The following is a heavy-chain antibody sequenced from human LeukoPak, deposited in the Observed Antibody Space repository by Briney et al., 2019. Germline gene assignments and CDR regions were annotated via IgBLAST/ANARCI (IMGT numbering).Heavy chain of an antibody. CDR3: AILYYYGSGSYPSFDY. Sequence: ASVKVSCKASGYTFTNYGLSWVRQAPGQGLEWMGWISGYNGNTKYVQKLQGRVTMTTDTSTSTAYMELRSLRSDDTAVYYCAILYYYGSGSYPSFDYWGQGTLVTVSS. CDR1: GYTFTNYG. V-gene: IGHV1-18*01. D-gene: IGHD3-10*01. CDR2: ISGYNGNT. J-gene: IGHJ4*02.